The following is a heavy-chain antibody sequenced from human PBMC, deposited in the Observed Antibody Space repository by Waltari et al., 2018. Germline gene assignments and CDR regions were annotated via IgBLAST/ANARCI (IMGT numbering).Heavy chain of an antibody. V-gene: IGHV3-7*01. J-gene: IGHJ4*02. D-gene: IGHD5-12*01. CDR3: ARDGDGYPD. CDR1: GFMFSTNW. CDR2: IKEDVSEE. Sequence: EVKLVDSGGGLVQPGGSLRLSCAASGFMFSTNWMSWVRQAPGKGLEGVANIKEDVSEENYLDSVKGRFTISRDNAKTSLYLQMNSLRVEDTAVYYCARDGDGYPDWGQGSLVIVSS.